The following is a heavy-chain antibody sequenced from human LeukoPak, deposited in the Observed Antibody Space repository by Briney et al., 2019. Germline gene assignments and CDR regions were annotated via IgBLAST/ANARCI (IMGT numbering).Heavy chain of an antibody. CDR2: IYHSGST. V-gene: IGHV4-30-2*01. Sequence: PSETLSLTCTVSGGSISSGGYYWSWIRQPPGKGLEWIGYIYHSGSTYYNPSLKSRVTISVDRSKNQFSLKLSSVTAADTAVYYCARGGDYGDYEAPWGYFQHWGRGTLVTVSS. CDR3: ARGGDYGDYEAPWGYFQH. J-gene: IGHJ1*01. CDR1: GGSISSGGYY. D-gene: IGHD4-17*01.